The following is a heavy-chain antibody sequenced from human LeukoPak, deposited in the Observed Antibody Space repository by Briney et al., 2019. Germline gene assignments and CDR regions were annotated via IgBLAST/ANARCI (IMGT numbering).Heavy chain of an antibody. J-gene: IGHJ4*02. Sequence: KPSETLSLTCTVSGGSISSYYWSWIRQPPGKGLEWIGYIYYSGSTNYNPSLKSRVTISVDTSKNQFSLKLSSVTAADTAVYYCAAWGDSGLVFDYWGQGTLVTVSS. CDR3: AAWGDSGLVFDY. D-gene: IGHD6-19*01. CDR2: IYYSGST. CDR1: GGSISSYY. V-gene: IGHV4-59*12.